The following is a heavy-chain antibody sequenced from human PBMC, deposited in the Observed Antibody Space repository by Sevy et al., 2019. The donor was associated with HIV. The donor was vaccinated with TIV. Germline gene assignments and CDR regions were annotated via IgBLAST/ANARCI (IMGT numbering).Heavy chain of an antibody. CDR3: AKGRGELLRPYYFDY. D-gene: IGHD1-26*01. CDR1: GFTFDDYA. J-gene: IGHJ4*02. Sequence: GGSLRLSCAASGFTFDDYAMHWVRQAPGKGLEWDSGISWNSGSIGYADSVKGRFTISRDNAKNSLYLQMNSLRAEGTALYYCAKGRGELLRPYYFDYWGQGTLVTVSS. V-gene: IGHV3-9*01. CDR2: ISWNSGSI.